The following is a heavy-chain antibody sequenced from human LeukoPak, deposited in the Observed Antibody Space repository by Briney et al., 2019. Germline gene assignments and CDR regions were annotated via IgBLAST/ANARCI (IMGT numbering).Heavy chain of an antibody. CDR1: GFTASNNY. D-gene: IGHD5-24*01. J-gene: IGHJ4*02. CDR3: ARDRDGYNPFDY. Sequence: GGSLRLSCAASGFTASNNYMSWVRQAPGQGLEWVSVIYSGDSAYYIDSVKGRFTISRDNSKNTLYLQMNSLRAEDTAVYYCARDRDGYNPFDYWGQGTLVTVSS. CDR2: IYSGDSA. V-gene: IGHV3-53*01.